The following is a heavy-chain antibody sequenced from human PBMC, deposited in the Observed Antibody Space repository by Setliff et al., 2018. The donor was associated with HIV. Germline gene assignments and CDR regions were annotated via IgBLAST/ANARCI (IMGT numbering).Heavy chain of an antibody. CDR1: GGSFSSCG. D-gene: IGHD1-1*01. CDR3: ARGDSLLESIVWFDR. CDR2: LIPLFGSA. Sequence: SVKVSCKVSGGSFSSCGFTWVRQAPGQGLEWMGGLIPLFGSANYPQKFQGRVTMTADESTRTVYMELSRLRFEDTAMYYCARGDSLLESIVWFDRWGQGTLVTVSS. J-gene: IGHJ5*02. V-gene: IGHV1-69*13.